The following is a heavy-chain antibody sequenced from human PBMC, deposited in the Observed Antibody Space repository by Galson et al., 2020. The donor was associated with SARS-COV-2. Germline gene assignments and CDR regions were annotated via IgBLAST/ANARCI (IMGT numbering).Heavy chain of an antibody. CDR3: ASPYLAAASFFGAFDL. V-gene: IGHV3-48*03. D-gene: IGHD6-13*01. CDR2: IRDSGTNI. CDR1: GFIFTNYE. J-gene: IGHJ3*01. Sequence: GGSLRLSCAAYGFIFTNYEMNWVRQAPGKRLEWVSYIRDSGTNIYYAESVKGRFTITRDNTKNSVYLQMTSLRAEDTAIYYCASPYLAAASFFGAFDLWGRGTVVTVSS.